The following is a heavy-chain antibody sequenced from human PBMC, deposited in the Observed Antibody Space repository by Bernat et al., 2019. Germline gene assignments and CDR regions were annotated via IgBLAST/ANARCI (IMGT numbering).Heavy chain of an antibody. Sequence: EVQLVESGGGLVQPGGSLRLSCAAPGFTFSNYWMHWVRQAPGKGLVWVSRISIDGSSTNFADSVKGRFTISRDNAKNTLYLQMNSLTAEDTAVYYCARGNYYGMDVWGQGTTVTVSS. CDR1: GFTFSNYW. CDR2: ISIDGSST. V-gene: IGHV3-74*01. CDR3: ARGNYYGMDV. J-gene: IGHJ6*02.